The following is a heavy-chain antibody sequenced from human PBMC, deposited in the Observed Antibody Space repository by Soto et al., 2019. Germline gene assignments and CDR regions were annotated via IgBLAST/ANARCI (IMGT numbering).Heavy chain of an antibody. CDR2: IIPIFGTA. J-gene: IGHJ6*02. CDR3: ARDDIVVVVAAPWDYYGMDV. Sequence: QVQLVQSGAEVKKPGSSVKVSCKASGGTFSSYAISWVRQAPGQGLEWMGGIIPIFGTANYAQKFQGRVTITADESTSTAYMELSSLRSEDTAVYYCARDDIVVVVAAPWDYYGMDVWGQGTTDTVSS. V-gene: IGHV1-69*01. CDR1: GGTFSSYA. D-gene: IGHD2-15*01.